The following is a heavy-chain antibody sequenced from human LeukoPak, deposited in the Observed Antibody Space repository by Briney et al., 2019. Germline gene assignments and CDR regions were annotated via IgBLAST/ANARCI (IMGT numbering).Heavy chain of an antibody. V-gene: IGHV4-39*01. J-gene: IGHJ5*02. CDR3: ARGVSGKLRGWFDP. D-gene: IGHD1-26*01. CDR2: IYYSGST. CDR1: GGSISSSSYY. Sequence: SETLSLTCTVSGGSISSSSYYWGWIRQPPGKGLEWIGSIYYSGSTYYNPSLKSRVTISVDTSKNQFSLKLNSVTAADTAVYYCARGVSGKLRGWFDPWGQGTLVTVSS.